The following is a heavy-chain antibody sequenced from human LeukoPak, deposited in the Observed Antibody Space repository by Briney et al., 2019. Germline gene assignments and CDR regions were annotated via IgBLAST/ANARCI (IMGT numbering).Heavy chain of an antibody. CDR1: GGSISSSSYY. Sequence: SVTLSLTSTVSGGSISSSSYYWGWIRQPPGKGLEWIGSIHYSGSTYYNPSLKSRVTRSVDTSKNQFSLKLSSVTAADTAVYYCARRQNDFWSGYYYFDYWGQGTLVTVSS. J-gene: IGHJ4*02. CDR2: IHYSGST. D-gene: IGHD3-3*01. V-gene: IGHV4-39*01. CDR3: ARRQNDFWSGYYYFDY.